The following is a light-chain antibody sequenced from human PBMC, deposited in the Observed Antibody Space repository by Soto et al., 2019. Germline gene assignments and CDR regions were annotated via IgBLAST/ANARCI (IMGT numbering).Light chain of an antibody. J-gene: IGKJ2*01. CDR2: AAS. Sequence: DIQMTQSPSSLSASVGDRVTITFRASQSISSYLNWYQHNPGKAPKLLSYAASSLQRGVPSSFSGSCSGTDFTLAMSSLQPEDLAACYCPHSYRTPVYTCGQGTKPEIK. CDR1: QSISSY. CDR3: PHSYRTPVYT. V-gene: IGKV1-39*01.